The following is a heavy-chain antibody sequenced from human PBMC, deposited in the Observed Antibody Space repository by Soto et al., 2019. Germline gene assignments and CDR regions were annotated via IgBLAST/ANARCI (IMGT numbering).Heavy chain of an antibody. CDR1: GGIFSSYA. V-gene: IGHV1-69*13. D-gene: IGHD1-20*01. J-gene: IGHJ4*02. CDR3: AKSGRYNWNDPDY. CDR2: IVPVFGTA. Sequence: SVKVSCKASGGIFSSYAFTWVRQAPGQGLEWMGAIVPVFGTAIYAQNFQDRVTITADESANTVYLDLSSLRSDDTAVYYCAKSGRYNWNDPDYWGQGTLVTVSS.